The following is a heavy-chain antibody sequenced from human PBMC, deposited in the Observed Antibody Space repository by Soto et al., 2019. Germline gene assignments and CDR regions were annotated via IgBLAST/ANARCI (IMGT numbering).Heavy chain of an antibody. CDR2: INPNSGGT. J-gene: IGHJ4*02. D-gene: IGHD6-13*01. Sequence: QVQLVQSGAEVKKPGASVKVSCKASGYTFTGYYMHWVRQAPGQGLEWMGWINPNSGGTNYAQKFQGWVTMTRDTSISTAYMELSRLRSDDTAAYYCARRLGSSWSGLDYWGQGTLVTVSS. V-gene: IGHV1-2*04. CDR1: GYTFTGYY. CDR3: ARRLGSSWSGLDY.